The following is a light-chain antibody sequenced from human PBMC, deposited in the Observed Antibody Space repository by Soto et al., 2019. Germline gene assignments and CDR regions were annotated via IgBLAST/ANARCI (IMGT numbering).Light chain of an antibody. CDR1: QSVTSNN. J-gene: IGKJ5*01. Sequence: HSTATLSFSPGETATLSCRVFQSVTSNNFAWYQQKPGQAPRLLIYGASSRATGIPDRFSGSGSGTDFTLTISRLEPEDFAVYYCQHYVSTPIPFGQGTRLEIK. CDR2: GAS. V-gene: IGKV3-20*01. CDR3: QHYVSTPIP.